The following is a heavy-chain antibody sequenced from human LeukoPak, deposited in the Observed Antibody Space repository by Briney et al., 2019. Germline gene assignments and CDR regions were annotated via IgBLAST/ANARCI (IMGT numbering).Heavy chain of an antibody. Sequence: GGSLRLSCAASGFTFSSYAMSWVRQAPGKGLEWVSAISSSSSSTIYYADSVKGRFTISRDNAKNSLYLQMNSLRAEDTAVYYCARGGTWGQLGRWAHNDAFDIWGQGTMVTVSS. J-gene: IGHJ3*02. CDR3: ARGGTWGQLGRWAHNDAFDI. CDR2: ISSSSSSTI. V-gene: IGHV3-48*01. D-gene: IGHD6-6*01. CDR1: GFTFSSYA.